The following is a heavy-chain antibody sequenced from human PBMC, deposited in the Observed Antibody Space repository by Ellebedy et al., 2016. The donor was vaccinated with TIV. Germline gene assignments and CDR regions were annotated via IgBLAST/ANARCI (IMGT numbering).Heavy chain of an antibody. CDR3: AKDVVPQWLGPYYFDY. D-gene: IGHD6-19*01. J-gene: IGHJ4*02. CDR1: AFTASSNY. Sequence: PGGSLRLSCAASAFTASSNYMSWVRQAPGKGLEWVSVIYSGGSTNYADSVKGRFTISRDNSKNALYLQMNSLRAEDTAVYYCAKDVVPQWLGPYYFDYWGQGTLVTVSS. V-gene: IGHV3-53*01. CDR2: IYSGGST.